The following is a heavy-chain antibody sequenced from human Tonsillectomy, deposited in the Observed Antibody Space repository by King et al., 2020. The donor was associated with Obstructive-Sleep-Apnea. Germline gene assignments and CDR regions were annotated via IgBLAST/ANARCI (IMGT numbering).Heavy chain of an antibody. CDR1: GFTFSSYA. Sequence: EVQLVESGGGLVQPGGSLRLSCSASGFTFSSYAMHWVRQAPGKGLEYVSAISSNGGSTYYADSVKGRFTISRDNSKNTLYLQMSSLRAEDTAVYYCVKGYSSSWYGQLGDYWGQGTLGTVSS. D-gene: IGHD6-13*01. V-gene: IGHV3-64D*06. CDR2: ISSNGGST. J-gene: IGHJ4*02. CDR3: VKGYSSSWYGQLGDY.